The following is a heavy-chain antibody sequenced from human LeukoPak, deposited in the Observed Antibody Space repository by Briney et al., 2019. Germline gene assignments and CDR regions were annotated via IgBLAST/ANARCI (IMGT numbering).Heavy chain of an antibody. V-gene: IGHV3-7*01. CDR2: VNQDGSEK. Sequence: GGDLRLSCAASGFTFSSYWMGWVRQAPGKGLEWVANVNQDGSEKYYVDSVKGRFTISRDNAKNSLYLQMNSLRAEDTAVYYCAREGCSGGSCYHNWFDPWGQRTLVTVSS. CDR1: GFTFSSYW. D-gene: IGHD2-15*01. CDR3: AREGCSGGSCYHNWFDP. J-gene: IGHJ5*02.